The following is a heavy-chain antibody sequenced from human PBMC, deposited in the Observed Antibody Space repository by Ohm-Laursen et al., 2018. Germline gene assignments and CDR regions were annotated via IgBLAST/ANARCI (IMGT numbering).Heavy chain of an antibody. Sequence: SSVKVSCKTSGYPFSSYGISWVRQAPGQGLQWMAWISGYNGNTNFARNLQGRVTVTTDTSTSTAFMEVKSLRSDDTAVYYCARTSRYKADAFDIWGQGTMVTVSP. D-gene: IGHD5-24*01. CDR1: GYPFSSYG. CDR2: ISGYNGNT. CDR3: ARTSRYKADAFDI. V-gene: IGHV1-18*04. J-gene: IGHJ3*02.